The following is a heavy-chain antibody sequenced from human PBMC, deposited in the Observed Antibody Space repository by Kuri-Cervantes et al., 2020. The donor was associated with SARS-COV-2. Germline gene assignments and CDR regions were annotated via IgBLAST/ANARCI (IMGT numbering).Heavy chain of an antibody. D-gene: IGHD6-13*01. CDR3: VGGQAAGPRGFGY. CDR1: GFTFSSYS. V-gene: IGHV3-73*01. J-gene: IGHJ4*02. Sequence: GGSLRLSCAASGFTFSSYSMNWVRQASGKGLEWVGRIRSKANSYATAYAASVKGRFTISRDDSKNTAYLQMNSLKTEDTAVYYCVGGQAAGPRGFGYWGQGTLVTVSS. CDR2: IRSKANSYAT.